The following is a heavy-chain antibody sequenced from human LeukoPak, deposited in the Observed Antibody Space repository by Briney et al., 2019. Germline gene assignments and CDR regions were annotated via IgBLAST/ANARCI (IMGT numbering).Heavy chain of an antibody. CDR2: VNHSGST. D-gene: IGHD3-16*02. CDR1: GGSFSGYY. Sequence: SETLSLTCAVSGGSFSGYYWSWIRQPPGKGLEWIGEVNHSGSTNYNPSLKSRVTISVDTSKNQFSLKLSSVTAADTAVYYCARGYDLLRLGELSPEFDYWGQGTLVTVSS. V-gene: IGHV4-34*01. J-gene: IGHJ4*02. CDR3: ARGYDLLRLGELSPEFDY.